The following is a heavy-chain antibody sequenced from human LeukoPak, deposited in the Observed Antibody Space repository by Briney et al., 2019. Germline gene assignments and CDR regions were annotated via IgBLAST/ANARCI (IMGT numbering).Heavy chain of an antibody. J-gene: IGHJ4*02. CDR1: GFTFSNAW. Sequence: GGSLRLSCAASGFTFSNAWMNWVRQAPGKGLEWVGRIKSKTDGGTTDYAAPVKGRFTISRDDSKNTLYLQMNSLRAEDTAVYYCAKGDRTPMVRGVIIRPFDYWGQGTLVTVSS. CDR3: AKGDRTPMVRGVIIRPFDY. D-gene: IGHD3-10*01. V-gene: IGHV3-15*07. CDR2: IKSKTDGGTT.